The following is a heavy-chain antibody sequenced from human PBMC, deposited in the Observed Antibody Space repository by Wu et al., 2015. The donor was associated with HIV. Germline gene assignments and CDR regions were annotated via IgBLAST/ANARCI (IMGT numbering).Heavy chain of an antibody. D-gene: IGHD2-15*01. CDR2: MNPNSGNT. J-gene: IGHJ3*01. CDR1: GYTFTSYD. CDR3: AVDAGTYCSGVAAYFDCLFDYR. V-gene: IGHV1-8*01. Sequence: QVQLVQSGAEVKKPGASVKVSCKASGYTFTSYDINWVRQATGQGLEWMGWMNPNSGNTGYAQKFQGRVTMTRNTSISTAYMELSSLRSEDTAVYYCAVDAGTYCSGVAAYFDCLFDYRGDQG.